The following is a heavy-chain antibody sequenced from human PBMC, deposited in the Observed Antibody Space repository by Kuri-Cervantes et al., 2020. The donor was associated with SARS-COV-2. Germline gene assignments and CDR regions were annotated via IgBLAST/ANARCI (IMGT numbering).Heavy chain of an antibody. CDR3: ARGFEDCSSTSCYPGGFDP. CDR2: IYYSGST. V-gene: IGHV4-39*01. CDR1: GGSISSSSYY. D-gene: IGHD2-2*01. J-gene: IGHJ5*02. Sequence: SETLSLTCTVSGGSISSSSYYWGWIRQPPGKGLEWIGSIYYSGSTYYNPSLKSRVTISVDTSKNQFSLKLSSVTAADTAVYYCARGFEDCSSTSCYPGGFDPWGQGTLVTVSS.